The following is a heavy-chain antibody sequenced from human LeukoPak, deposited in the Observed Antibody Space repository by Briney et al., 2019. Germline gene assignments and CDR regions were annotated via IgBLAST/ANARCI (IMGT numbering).Heavy chain of an antibody. J-gene: IGHJ6*03. Sequence: GGSLRLSCAASGFSFSNYGMNWVRQAPGKGLEWVSGITGNGATTYYADSVKGRFTISRDNSRNTVYLQMNSLRAEDTAVYYCARGADYGDSVYYYYYYMDVWGKGTTVTVSS. D-gene: IGHD4-17*01. CDR1: GFSFSNYG. CDR2: ITGNGATT. V-gene: IGHV3-23*01. CDR3: ARGADYGDSVYYYYYYMDV.